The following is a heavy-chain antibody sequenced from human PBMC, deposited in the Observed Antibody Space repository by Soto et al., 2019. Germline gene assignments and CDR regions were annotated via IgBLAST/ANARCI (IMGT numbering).Heavy chain of an antibody. CDR1: EFSFSSYA. CDR2: ISFNGNSL. J-gene: IGHJ4*02. D-gene: IGHD3-9*01. Sequence: GGSLRLSCTSSEFSFSSYAMHWIRQSPGKGLEWVAVISFNGNSLHYADSVKDRFTISRDNSKSTLYLQMNNMRTEDTAVYYCARTFDTITYYFDYWGQGTLVTVSS. V-gene: IGHV3-30-3*01. CDR3: ARTFDTITYYFDY.